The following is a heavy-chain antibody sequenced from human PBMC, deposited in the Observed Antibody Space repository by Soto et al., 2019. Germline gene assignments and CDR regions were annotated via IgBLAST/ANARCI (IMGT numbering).Heavy chain of an antibody. CDR2: ISSDGNSQ. V-gene: IGHV3-30*18. D-gene: IGHD3-10*01. Sequence: QVQLVESGGGVVQPGRSLRLSCAASGFTFSHSGFHWVRQAPGKGLEWVIFISSDGNSQYSGDSVKGRFTISRDNSRNTLYLQMNSLRHEDTASYYCAKDTPGTVSRWGQGTLVTVSS. J-gene: IGHJ4*02. CDR3: AKDTPGTVSR. CDR1: GFTFSHSG.